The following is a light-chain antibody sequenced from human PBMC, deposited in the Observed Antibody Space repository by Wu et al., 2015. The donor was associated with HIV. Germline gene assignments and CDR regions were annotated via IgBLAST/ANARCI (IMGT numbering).Light chain of an antibody. V-gene: IGKV3-20*01. Sequence: EIVLTQSPGTLSLSSGERATLSCRASQSVSSNSLAWYQQKFGQAPRLLIYRASSRATGIPDRFSGSGSGTDFTLTISRLEPEDSAVYYCQQYGGSPPVTFGQGHDWTLN. CDR1: QSVSSNS. J-gene: IGKJ5*01. CDR3: QQYGGSPPVT. CDR2: RAS.